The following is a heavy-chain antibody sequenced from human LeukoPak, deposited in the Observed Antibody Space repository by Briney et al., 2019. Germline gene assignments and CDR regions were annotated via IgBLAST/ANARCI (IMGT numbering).Heavy chain of an antibody. CDR1: GFTFDDYA. D-gene: IGHD2-15*01. J-gene: IGHJ1*01. CDR3: AKDISQRCSGGSCYSDVVFQH. Sequence: PGGSLRLSCAASGFTFDDYAMHWVRQAPGKGLEWVSLISWDGGSTYYADSVKGRFTISRDNSINSLYLQMNSLRAEDTALYYCAKDISQRCSGGSCYSDVVFQHWGQGTLVTVSS. CDR2: ISWDGGST. V-gene: IGHV3-43D*04.